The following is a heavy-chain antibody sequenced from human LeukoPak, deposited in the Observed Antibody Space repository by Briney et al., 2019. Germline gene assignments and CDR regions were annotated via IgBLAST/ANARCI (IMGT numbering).Heavy chain of an antibody. Sequence: SETLSLTCTVSGGPISSYYWSWIRQPPGKGLEWIGYIYYSGSTNYNPSLKSRVTISVDTSKNQFSLKLSSVTAADTAVYYCARGSIAAAGTREFDYWGQGTLVTVSS. CDR1: GGPISSYY. V-gene: IGHV4-59*01. CDR2: IYYSGST. CDR3: ARGSIAAAGTREFDY. D-gene: IGHD6-13*01. J-gene: IGHJ4*02.